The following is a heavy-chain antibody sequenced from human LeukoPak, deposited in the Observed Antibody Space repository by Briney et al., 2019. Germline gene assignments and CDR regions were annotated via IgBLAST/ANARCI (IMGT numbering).Heavy chain of an antibody. CDR1: GYTFTSYA. V-gene: IGHV1-3*03. CDR2: INAGNGNT. CDR3: ARGLLPWSGYGPI. Sequence: EASVNVSCKASGYTFTSYAMHWVRQAPGQRLEWMGWINAGNGNTKYSQEFQGRVTITRDTSASTAYMELSSLRSEGTAVYYCARGLLPWSGYGPIWGQGTLVTVSS. D-gene: IGHD5-12*01. J-gene: IGHJ4*02.